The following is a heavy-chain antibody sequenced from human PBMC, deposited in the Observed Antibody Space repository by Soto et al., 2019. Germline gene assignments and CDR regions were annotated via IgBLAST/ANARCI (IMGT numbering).Heavy chain of an antibody. J-gene: IGHJ6*02. CDR3: ARDGGSSWSYYYYYGMDV. V-gene: IGHV3-48*03. D-gene: IGHD6-13*01. CDR2: ISSSGSTI. CDR1: GFTFSSYE. Sequence: XGSLEISCAASGFTFSSYEMNWVRQAPGKGLEWVSYISSSGSTIYYADSVKGRFTISRDNAKNSLYLQMNSLRAEETAVYYCARDGGSSWSYYYYYGMDVWGQGTTVTVSS.